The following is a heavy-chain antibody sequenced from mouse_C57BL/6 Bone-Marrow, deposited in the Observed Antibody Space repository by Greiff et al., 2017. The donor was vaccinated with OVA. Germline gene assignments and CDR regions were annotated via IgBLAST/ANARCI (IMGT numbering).Heavy chain of an antibody. D-gene: IGHD1-1*01. V-gene: IGHV3-6*01. Sequence: VQLQQSGPGLVKPSQSLSLTCSVTGYSITSGYYWNRIRQFPGNKLEWMGYISYDGSNNYNPSLKNRISITRDTSKNQFFLKLNSVTTEDTATYYCARVYGSSYRDAMDYWGQGTSVTVSS. J-gene: IGHJ4*01. CDR2: ISYDGSN. CDR1: GYSITSGYY. CDR3: ARVYGSSYRDAMDY.